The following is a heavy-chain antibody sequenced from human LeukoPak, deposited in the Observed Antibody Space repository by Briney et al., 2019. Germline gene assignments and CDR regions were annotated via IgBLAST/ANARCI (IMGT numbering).Heavy chain of an antibody. CDR2: ISSSSSYI. V-gene: IGHV3-21*01. Sequence: GGSLRLSCAASGFTFSSYSLNWLRQAPGKGLEWVSSISSSSSYIYYAHSVKGRFTISRDNAKNSLYLQMNSRRAEDTAVYYCARHYDYYYGMVVWGQGTTVTVSS. CDR1: GFTFSSYS. J-gene: IGHJ6*02. CDR3: ARHYDYYYGMVV. D-gene: IGHD3-10*01.